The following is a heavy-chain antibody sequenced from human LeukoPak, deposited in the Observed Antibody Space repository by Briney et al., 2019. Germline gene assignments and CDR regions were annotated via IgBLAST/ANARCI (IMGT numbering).Heavy chain of an antibody. D-gene: IGHD3-22*01. Sequence: PGGSLRLSCAASGFTFSSYAMSWVRQAPGKGLEWVSAISDSGGSTYYADSVKGRFTISRDNSKNTLYLQMNSLRAEDTAVYYCAKPHYYDSSGYYYVDYFDYWGQGTLVTVSS. CDR3: AKPHYYDSSGYYYVDYFDY. CDR1: GFTFSSYA. CDR2: ISDSGGST. V-gene: IGHV3-23*01. J-gene: IGHJ4*02.